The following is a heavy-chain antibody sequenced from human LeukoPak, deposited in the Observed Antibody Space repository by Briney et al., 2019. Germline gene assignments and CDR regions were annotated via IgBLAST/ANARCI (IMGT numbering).Heavy chain of an antibody. Sequence: GGSLRLSCAASGFTCSNYWMHWVRQAPGKGLVWVSRINSDGSSRNYADSVKGRFTISRDNAKNTLYLQMNSLRAEDTAVYYRASASSHRIAAGGDYWGQGTLVTVSS. CDR3: ASASSHRIAAGGDY. J-gene: IGHJ4*02. V-gene: IGHV3-74*01. CDR1: GFTCSNYW. D-gene: IGHD6-13*01. CDR2: INSDGSSR.